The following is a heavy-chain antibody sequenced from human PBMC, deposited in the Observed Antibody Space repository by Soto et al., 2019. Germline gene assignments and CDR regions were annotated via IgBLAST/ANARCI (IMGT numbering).Heavy chain of an antibody. Sequence: QSGGSLRLSCAASGFTFSSYWMHWVRQAPGKGLVWVSRINSDGSSTSYADSVKGRFTISRDNAKNTLYLQMNSLRAEDTAVYYCARDDYYDSSGYYPLGRYYGMDVWGQGTTVTVSS. CDR2: INSDGSST. CDR3: ARDDYYDSSGYYPLGRYYGMDV. V-gene: IGHV3-74*01. CDR1: GFTFSSYW. J-gene: IGHJ6*02. D-gene: IGHD3-22*01.